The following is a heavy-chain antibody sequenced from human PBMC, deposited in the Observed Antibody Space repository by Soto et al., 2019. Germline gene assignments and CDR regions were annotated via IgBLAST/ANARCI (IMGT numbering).Heavy chain of an antibody. CDR1: GFIVSSNY. D-gene: IGHD5-12*01. V-gene: IGHV3-53*04. J-gene: IGHJ6*03. CDR3: ARIVATRGYYYYMDV. Sequence: EVQLVESGGGLVQPGGSLRVSCAASGFIVSSNYMSWVRQAPGKGLEWVSVIYAGGPTYYADSVKGRFTISRHSSKNTLYLPMNGRRPEDTAVYYCARIVATRGYYYYMDVLGKGTTVTVSS. CDR2: IYAGGPT.